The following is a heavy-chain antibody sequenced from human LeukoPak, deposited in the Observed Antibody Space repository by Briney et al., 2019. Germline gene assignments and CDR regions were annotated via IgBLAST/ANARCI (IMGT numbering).Heavy chain of an antibody. CDR1: GYSFTSYW. CDR2: IYPGDSDT. Sequence: GESLKISCKGSGYSFTSYWIGWVRQMPGKGLEWMGIIYPGDSDTRYSPSFQGQVTISADKSISTAYLQWSSLKASDTAVYYCARHEGHYDSSGYYYGNNWFDPWGQGTLVTVSS. CDR3: ARHEGHYDSSGYYYGNNWFDP. J-gene: IGHJ5*02. V-gene: IGHV5-51*01. D-gene: IGHD3-22*01.